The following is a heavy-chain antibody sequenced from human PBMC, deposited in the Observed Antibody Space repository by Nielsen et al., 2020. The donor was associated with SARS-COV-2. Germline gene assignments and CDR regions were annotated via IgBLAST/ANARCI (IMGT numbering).Heavy chain of an antibody. J-gene: IGHJ3*02. V-gene: IGHV3-53*01. Sequence: GESLKISCSVSGFTFRNYVMNWVRQAPGKGLEWVSVIYSGGSTYYADSVKGRFTISRDNSKNTLYLQMNSLRAEDTAVYYCASYSGSYYVGAFDIWGQGTMVTVSS. CDR1: GFTFRNYV. CDR3: ASYSGSYYVGAFDI. CDR2: IYSGGST. D-gene: IGHD1-26*01.